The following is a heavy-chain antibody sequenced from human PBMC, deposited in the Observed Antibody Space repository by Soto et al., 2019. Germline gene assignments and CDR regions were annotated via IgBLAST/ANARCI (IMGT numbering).Heavy chain of an antibody. V-gene: IGHV3-30-3*01. D-gene: IGHD5-18*01. CDR3: ASLQPSD. CDR2: ISYDGSNK. J-gene: IGHJ4*02. CDR1: GVTFSSYD. Sequence: GRFVRLSSADFGVTFSSYDMHWVRQAPGKGLEWVAVISYDGSNKYYADSVKGRFTISRDNSKNTLYLQMNSLRAEDTAVYYCASLQPSDWGQGTLVTVSS.